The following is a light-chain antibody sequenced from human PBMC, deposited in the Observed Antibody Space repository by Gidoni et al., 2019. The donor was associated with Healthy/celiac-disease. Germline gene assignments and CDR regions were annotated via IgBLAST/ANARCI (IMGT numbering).Light chain of an antibody. J-gene: IGKJ5*01. CDR3: QQRSNWPPSIT. Sequence: TVLTQSPATLSLSPGERATLSCRASQSVSSYLAWYQQKPSQAPRLLIYDASNRATGIPARFSGSGSGTDFTLTISSLEPEDFAVYYCQQRSNWPPSITFGQGTRLEIK. CDR2: DAS. V-gene: IGKV3-11*01. CDR1: QSVSSY.